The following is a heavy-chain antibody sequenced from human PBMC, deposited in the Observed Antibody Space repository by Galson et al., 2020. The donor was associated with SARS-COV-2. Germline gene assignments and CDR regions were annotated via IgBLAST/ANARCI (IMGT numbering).Heavy chain of an antibody. D-gene: IGHD3-10*01. CDR3: ARRADYYGSGSFDY. CDR1: GGSISSSSYY. CDR2: IYYSGST. Sequence: SETLSLTCTVSGGSISSSSYYWGWIRQPPGKGLEWIGSIYYSGSTYYNPSLKSRVTISVDTSKNQFSLKLSSVTAADTAVYYCARRADYYGSGSFDYWGQGTLGTVSS. V-gene: IGHV4-39*01. J-gene: IGHJ4*02.